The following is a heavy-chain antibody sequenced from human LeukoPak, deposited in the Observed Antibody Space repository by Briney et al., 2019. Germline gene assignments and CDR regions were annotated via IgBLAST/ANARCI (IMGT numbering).Heavy chain of an antibody. Sequence: GGSLRLSCAASGFTFSSYAWSGSAQAQGKGLRWASILINTGIATYYADSVKGRFTISRDNYENTLFLQMNYLRAEDTAIYYCAKVPYSDYGSGRPPFMDVWGQGTTVAVSS. CDR1: GFTFSSYA. J-gene: IGHJ6*02. CDR2: LINTGIAT. CDR3: AKVPYSDYGSGRPPFMDV. D-gene: IGHD3-10*01. V-gene: IGHV3-23*01.